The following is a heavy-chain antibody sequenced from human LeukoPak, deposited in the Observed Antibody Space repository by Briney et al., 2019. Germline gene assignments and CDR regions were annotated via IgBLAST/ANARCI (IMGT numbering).Heavy chain of an antibody. CDR3: ARVSETAMITL. CDR2: VHSTGRS. Sequence: PSETLSLTCSVSGDSISLYYWSWIRQPPGKGLEWIGRVHSTGRSNYSPSLESRVSISVDTSKNQVSLKVTSVTAADTAIYYCARVSETAMITLWGQGTLVTVSS. D-gene: IGHD5-18*01. J-gene: IGHJ4*02. V-gene: IGHV4-4*08. CDR1: GDSISLYY.